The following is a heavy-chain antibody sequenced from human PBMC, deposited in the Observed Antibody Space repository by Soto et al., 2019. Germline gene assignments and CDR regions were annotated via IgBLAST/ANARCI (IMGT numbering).Heavy chain of an antibody. Sequence: GGSLRLSCAASGFTFSSYSMNWVRQAPGKGLEWVSYISSSSSTIYYADSVKGRFTISRDNAKNSLYLQMNSLRDEDTAVYYCAGWIQLWLDPDGMDVWGQGTTVTVSS. CDR2: ISSSSSTI. D-gene: IGHD5-18*01. V-gene: IGHV3-48*02. CDR3: AGWIQLWLDPDGMDV. J-gene: IGHJ6*02. CDR1: GFTFSSYS.